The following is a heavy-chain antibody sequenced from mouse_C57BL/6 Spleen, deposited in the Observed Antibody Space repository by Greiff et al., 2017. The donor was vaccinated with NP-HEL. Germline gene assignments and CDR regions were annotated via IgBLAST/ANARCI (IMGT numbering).Heavy chain of an antibody. CDR1: GFTFSNYW. CDR2: IRLKSDNYAT. J-gene: IGHJ4*01. Sequence: EVKVVESGGGLVQPGGSMKLSCVASGFTFSNYWMNWVRQSPEKGLEWVAQIRLKSDNYATHYAESVKGRFTISRDASKSSVYLQMTNIRAEDTGICFCTGAWVSAYCSDAGAMGCWGQGASVTVST. D-gene: IGHD2-12*01. CDR3: TGAWVSAYCSDAGAMGC. V-gene: IGHV6-3*01.